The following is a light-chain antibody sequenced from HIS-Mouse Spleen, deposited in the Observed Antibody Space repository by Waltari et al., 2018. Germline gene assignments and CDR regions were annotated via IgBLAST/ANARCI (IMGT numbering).Light chain of an antibody. CDR3: QQLNSYP. CDR1: QGISSF. J-gene: IGKJ5*01. CDR2: AAS. V-gene: IGKV1-9*01. Sequence: DIQLTQSPSFLSASVGDSVTITCRASQGISSFLAWYQQKPGKAPKLLIYAASTLQSGVPSRFSGSGSGTEFTLTISSLQPEDFATYYCQQLNSYPFGQGTRLEIK.